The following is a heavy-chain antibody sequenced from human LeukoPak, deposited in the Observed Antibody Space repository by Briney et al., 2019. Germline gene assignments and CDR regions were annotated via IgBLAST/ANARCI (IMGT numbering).Heavy chain of an antibody. CDR2: IWYDGSNK. CDR1: GFTFSSYG. D-gene: IGHD3-10*01. J-gene: IGHJ3*02. Sequence: GGSLRLSCAASGFTFSSYGMHWVRQAPAKELEWVAVIWYDGSNKYYADSVKGRFTISRDNSKNTLYLQMNSLRAEDTAVYYCARAAYGSGDHGAFDIWGQGTMVTVSS. V-gene: IGHV3-33*01. CDR3: ARAAYGSGDHGAFDI.